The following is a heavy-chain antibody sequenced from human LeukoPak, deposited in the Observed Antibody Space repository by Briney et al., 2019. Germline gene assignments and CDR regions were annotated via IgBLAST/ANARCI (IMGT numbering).Heavy chain of an antibody. D-gene: IGHD1-26*01. CDR1: GGSISSYY. V-gene: IGHV4-59*01. CDR2: IYYSGST. Sequence: PSETLSLTCTVSGGSISSYYWSWIRQPPGKGLEWIGYIYYSGSTNYNPSLKSRVTISVDTSKNQFSLKLSSVTAADTAVYYCARGNALGSTKYFVYWGQGTLVTVSS. CDR3: ARGNALGSTKYFVY. J-gene: IGHJ4*02.